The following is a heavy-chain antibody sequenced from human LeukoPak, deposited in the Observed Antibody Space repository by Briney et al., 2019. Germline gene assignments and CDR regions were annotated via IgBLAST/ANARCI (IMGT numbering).Heavy chain of an antibody. V-gene: IGHV3-23*01. J-gene: IGHJ3*02. CDR3: AKSLVYTPRGAFDI. CDR2: ISGSGGST. D-gene: IGHD2-15*01. CDR1: GYTFTSYA. Sequence: GASVKVSCKASGYTFTSYAMSWVRQAPGKGLEWVSAISGSGGSTYYADSVKGRFTISRDNSKNTLYLQMNSLRAEDTAVYYCAKSLVYTPRGAFDIWGQGTMVTVSS.